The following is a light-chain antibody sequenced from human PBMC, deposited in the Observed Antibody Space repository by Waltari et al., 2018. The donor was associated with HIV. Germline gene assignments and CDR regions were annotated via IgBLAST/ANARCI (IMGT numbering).Light chain of an antibody. CDR1: SPHIGTYY. J-gene: IGLJ3*02. V-gene: IGLV1-47*01. Sequence: QSVLTQPPSASGTPGPRVTISCSGSSPHIGTYYVPWYQHLPGTAPKLLIYRNNQRPAGVPDRFSGSKSGTSASLAISGLRSEDEADYYCAAWDESLSGVFGGGTKVTVL. CDR2: RNN. CDR3: AAWDESLSGV.